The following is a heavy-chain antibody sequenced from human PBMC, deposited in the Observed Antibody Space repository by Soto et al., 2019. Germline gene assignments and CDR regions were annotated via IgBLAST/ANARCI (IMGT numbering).Heavy chain of an antibody. D-gene: IGHD2-15*01. J-gene: IGHJ5*02. CDR3: ARENRVAATDNWFDP. CDR1: GFTVSSNY. CDR2: IYSGGST. V-gene: IGHV3-66*01. Sequence: GGSLRLSCAASGFTVSSNYMSWVRQAPGKGLEWVSVIYSGGSTYYADSVKGRFTISRDNSKNTLYLQMNSLRAEDTAVYYCARENRVAATDNWFDPWGQGTLVTVSS.